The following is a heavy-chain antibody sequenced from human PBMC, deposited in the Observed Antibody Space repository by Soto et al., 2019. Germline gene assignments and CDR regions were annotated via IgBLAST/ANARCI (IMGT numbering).Heavy chain of an antibody. J-gene: IGHJ4*02. CDR1: GFTFNPYA. D-gene: IGHD6-13*01. CDR2: IRGSGAGT. CDR3: AKGFGISWQYYFDY. V-gene: IGHV3-23*01. Sequence: EVQLLESGGGLAQPGGSLRLSCAASGFTFNPYAMNWVRQAPGKGLEWVSTIRGSGAGTYYADSVKGRFTISRDNSKNTLYLQMNSLRAEDTAVYFCAKGFGISWQYYFDYLGQGTLVTVSS.